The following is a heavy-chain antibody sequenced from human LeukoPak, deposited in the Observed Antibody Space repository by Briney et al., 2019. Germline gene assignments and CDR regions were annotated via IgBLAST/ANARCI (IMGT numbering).Heavy chain of an antibody. J-gene: IGHJ6*03. CDR3: ARGLYDSSGYFVGDYYYMDV. Sequence: SETLSLTCTVSGGSISSSSYYWGWIRQPPGKGLEWIGSIYYSGSTYYNPSLKSRVTISVDTSKNQFSLKLSSVTAADTAVYYCARGLYDSSGYFVGDYYYMDVWGKGTTVTISS. CDR1: GGSISSSSYY. V-gene: IGHV4-39*07. D-gene: IGHD3-22*01. CDR2: IYYSGST.